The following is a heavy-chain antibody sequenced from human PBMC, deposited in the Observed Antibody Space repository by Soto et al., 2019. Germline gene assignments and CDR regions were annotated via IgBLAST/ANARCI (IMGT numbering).Heavy chain of an antibody. J-gene: IGHJ6*03. CDR1: GYTFTSYD. CDR3: AGVDILTGYYAGPDYYYYMDV. D-gene: IGHD3-9*01. V-gene: IGHV1-8*01. CDR2: MNLNSGNT. Sequence: GASVKVSCKASGYTFTSYDINWVRQATGQGLEWMGWMNLNSGNTGYAQKFQGRVTMTRNTSISTAYMELSSLRSEDTAVYYCAGVDILTGYYAGPDYYYYMDVWGKGTTVTVSS.